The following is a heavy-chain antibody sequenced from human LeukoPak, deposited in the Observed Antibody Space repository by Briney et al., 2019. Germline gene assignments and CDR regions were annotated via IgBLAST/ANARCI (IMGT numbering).Heavy chain of an antibody. D-gene: IGHD6-19*01. CDR1: GGSMSSYY. J-gene: IGHJ4*02. CDR2: IYYSGST. V-gene: IGHV4-59*01. Sequence: SETLSLTCTVSGGSMSSYYWSWIRQPPGKGLEWIGYIYYSGSTNYNPSLKSRVTISVDTSKNQFSLKLSSVTAADTAVYYCARGSSGWSGFDYWGQGTLVTVSS. CDR3: ARGSSGWSGFDY.